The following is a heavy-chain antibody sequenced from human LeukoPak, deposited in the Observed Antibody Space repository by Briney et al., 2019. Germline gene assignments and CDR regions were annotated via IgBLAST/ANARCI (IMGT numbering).Heavy chain of an antibody. Sequence: GESLKISCKVSGYSSSTYWIGWVRQMPGKGLEWMGIIYPGDSDTRYSPSFQGQVTISADKSISTAYLQWSSLKASDTAMYYCARSSGSGWSFFDYWGRGTLVTVSS. CDR1: GYSSSTYW. D-gene: IGHD6-19*01. CDR3: ARSSGSGWSFFDY. CDR2: IYPGDSDT. V-gene: IGHV5-51*01. J-gene: IGHJ4*02.